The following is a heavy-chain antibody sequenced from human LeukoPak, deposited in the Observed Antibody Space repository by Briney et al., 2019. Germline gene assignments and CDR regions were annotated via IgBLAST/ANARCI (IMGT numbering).Heavy chain of an antibody. V-gene: IGHV1-2*02. CDR3: AREYCSGGSCSWFDP. Sequence: GASVKVSCKPSGYTFTDYYIHWVRQAPGQRLEWLGWIHPNSGRTNYAQRFQGRVILTKDTSMRTAYMELSRLRSDDTAVYYCAREYCSGGSCSWFDPWGQGTLVTVSS. CDR1: GYTFTDYY. J-gene: IGHJ5*02. D-gene: IGHD2-15*01. CDR2: IHPNSGRT.